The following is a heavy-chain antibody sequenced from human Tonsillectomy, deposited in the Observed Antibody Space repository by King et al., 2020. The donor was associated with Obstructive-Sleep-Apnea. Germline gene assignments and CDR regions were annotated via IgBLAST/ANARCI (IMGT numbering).Heavy chain of an antibody. CDR3: ARNYGSGTYDSYFDY. V-gene: IGHV4-4*02. CDR1: GGTISSSNW. CDR2: IYPSGTT. Sequence: QLQESGPGLVKPSGTLSLTCAVSGGTISSSNWWSWVRQPPGKGLEWIGEIYPSGTTSYNPSLKSRVTISVDRSKNRFSLNLSSVTAADTAVYYCARNYGSGTYDSYFDYWGQGALVTVSS. J-gene: IGHJ4*02. D-gene: IGHD3-10*01.